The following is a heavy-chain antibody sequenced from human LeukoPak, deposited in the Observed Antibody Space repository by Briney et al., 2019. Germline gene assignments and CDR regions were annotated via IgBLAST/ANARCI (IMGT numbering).Heavy chain of an antibody. J-gene: IGHJ3*02. CDR3: ARRDSSDAFDS. CDR1: RFTFNNYG. Sequence: PGGSLRLSCAASRFTFNNYGMSWVRQAPGEGLEWVSSISTTSTYIYYADSVKGRFTISRDNAKNSLYLQMNSLRAEDTAVYYCARRDSSDAFDSWGQGTMVTVSS. CDR2: ISTTSTYI. V-gene: IGHV3-21*01. D-gene: IGHD2-15*01.